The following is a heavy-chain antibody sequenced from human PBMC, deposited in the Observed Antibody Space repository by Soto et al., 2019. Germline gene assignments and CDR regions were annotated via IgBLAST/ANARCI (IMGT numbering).Heavy chain of an antibody. D-gene: IGHD6-19*01. Sequence: EVQLLESGGGLVQPGGSLRLSCAASGFTFSILAMGWVRQAPGKGLEWVSVIDYTGGTTSYTDSVKGRFIISRDNSKKILYLQMNSLRTEDTAIYYCAKDATRTSGWYYFDYWGRGALVTVSS. V-gene: IGHV3-23*01. J-gene: IGHJ4*02. CDR2: IDYTGGTT. CDR3: AKDATRTSGWYYFDY. CDR1: GFTFSILA.